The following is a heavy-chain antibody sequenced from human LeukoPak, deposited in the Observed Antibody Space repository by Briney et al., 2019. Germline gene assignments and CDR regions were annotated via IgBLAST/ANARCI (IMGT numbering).Heavy chain of an antibody. CDR2: MNPDSGNT. J-gene: IGHJ4*02. CDR1: GYAFNIYD. CDR3: AVHLPGDYLDR. Sequence: ASVRVSCKAPGYAFNIYDINWVRQATGQGLEWMGWMNPDSGNTGFAQKFQGRVTMTRNTSITTAYMELSGLRFEDTAVYYCAVHLPGDYLDRWGQGTLVTVSS. V-gene: IGHV1-8*01.